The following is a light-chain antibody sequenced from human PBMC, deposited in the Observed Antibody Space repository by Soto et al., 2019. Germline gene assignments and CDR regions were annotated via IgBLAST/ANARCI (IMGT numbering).Light chain of an antibody. Sequence: QSVLTQPATVSGSPRQSITIFCTGTSSDVGSYNLVSWYQQHPGKAPKLMIYEGSKRPSGVSNRFTGSKSGNTASLTISGLQAEDEADYYCCTYAGSDVVFGGGTKLAVL. V-gene: IGLV2-23*01. J-gene: IGLJ2*01. CDR3: CTYAGSDVV. CDR1: SSDVGSYNL. CDR2: EGS.